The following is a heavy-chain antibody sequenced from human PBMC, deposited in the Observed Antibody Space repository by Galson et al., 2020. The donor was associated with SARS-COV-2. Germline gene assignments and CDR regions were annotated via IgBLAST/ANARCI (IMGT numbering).Heavy chain of an antibody. CDR1: GYRFSDYA. J-gene: IGHJ4*02. D-gene: IGHD1-1*01. Sequence: GESLKIPFAASGYRFSDYAIKWVRQAPGKGPEWVAVIGGRGDHIHYADSVLACFSISRDNSKNMAYLQMDNLRADDTAVYYCGQYGQYMKDVWGQGTLVTVSS. CDR3: GQYGQYMKDV. V-gene: IGHV3-23*01. CDR2: IGGRGDHI.